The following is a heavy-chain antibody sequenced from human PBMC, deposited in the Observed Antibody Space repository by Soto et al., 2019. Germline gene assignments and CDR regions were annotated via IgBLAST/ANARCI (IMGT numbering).Heavy chain of an antibody. CDR2: IYYSGST. Sequence: PSETLSLTCTVSGDAIISYYFTFIRHPPGKGLEWIGYIYYSGSTNYNPSLKSRVTISVDTSKNQFTLKLSSVTAADTAVYYCARDDYVWGSYRYIGQWGQGTLVTVSS. J-gene: IGHJ4*02. CDR3: ARDDYVWGSYRYIGQ. D-gene: IGHD3-16*02. CDR1: GDAIISYY. V-gene: IGHV4-59*01.